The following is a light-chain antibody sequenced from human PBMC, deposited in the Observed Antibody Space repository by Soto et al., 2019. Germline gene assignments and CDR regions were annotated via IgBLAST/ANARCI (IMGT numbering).Light chain of an antibody. J-gene: IGLJ1*01. CDR2: GNN. V-gene: IGLV1-40*01. CDR1: TSNIGPAYD. CDR3: QSYDSSLTGPYA. Sequence: QSVLTHPPSVSGAPGQRVTISCTGSTSNIGPAYDVHWYQQLPGTAPKLLISGNNNRPSGVPDRFSGSKSGTSASLAITGLQAEDEADYYCQSYDSSLTGPYAFGTVTKLTVL.